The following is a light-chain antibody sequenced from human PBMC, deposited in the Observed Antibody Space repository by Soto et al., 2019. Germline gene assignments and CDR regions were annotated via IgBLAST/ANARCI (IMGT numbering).Light chain of an antibody. Sequence: EIVLTQSPGTLSLSPGERATLSCRASQSVSSSYLAWYQQKPGQAPRLLIYGASSRATGIPDRFSGSGSGTDFTLTICSLEPEDFALYYCKQYCSSPLTFGGGTKVEIK. J-gene: IGKJ4*01. V-gene: IGKV3-20*01. CDR2: GAS. CDR1: QSVSSSY. CDR3: KQYCSSPLT.